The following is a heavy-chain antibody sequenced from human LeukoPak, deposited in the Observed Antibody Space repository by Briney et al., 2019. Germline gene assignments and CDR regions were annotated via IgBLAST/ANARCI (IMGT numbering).Heavy chain of an antibody. V-gene: IGHV3-23*01. Sequence: GGTLRLSCAASGFTFSSYGMSWVRQAPGKGLEWVSCISGSGGSTYYADSVKGRFTISRDNSKNTLYLQMNSLRAEDTAVYYCAKTRPGYGSGSYHDYWGQGTLVTVSS. D-gene: IGHD3-10*01. CDR3: AKTRPGYGSGSYHDY. J-gene: IGHJ4*02. CDR1: GFTFSSYG. CDR2: ISGSGGST.